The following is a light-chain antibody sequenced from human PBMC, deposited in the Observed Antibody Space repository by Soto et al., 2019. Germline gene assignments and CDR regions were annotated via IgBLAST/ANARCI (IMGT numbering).Light chain of an antibody. Sequence: EIVLTQSPDTLSLSPGERATLSCRASQSLSSSYLAWYHQKPGQAPRLLIYGASNRATGIPDRFSGSGTGTDFTLTISGLEPEDFALYYCQQYGGSPLTFGGGTKVETK. J-gene: IGKJ4*01. CDR3: QQYGGSPLT. CDR2: GAS. CDR1: QSLSSSY. V-gene: IGKV3-20*01.